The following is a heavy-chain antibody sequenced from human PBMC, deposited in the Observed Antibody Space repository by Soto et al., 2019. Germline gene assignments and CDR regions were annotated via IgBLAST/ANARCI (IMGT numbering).Heavy chain of an antibody. Sequence: EVQLLESGGGLVQPGGSLRVSCPASGFTFRFSFSSYAMAWVRRAPGKGLEWVAGMSGSGGTTYYADSVKGRFTVSRDNSKNTLYLEMNSLRAEDTGVYYCAKGMSFSPAFYFDSWGQGTLVTVSS. CDR1: GFTFRFSFSSYA. J-gene: IGHJ4*02. D-gene: IGHD6-13*01. CDR2: MSGSGGTT. CDR3: AKGMSFSPAFYFDS. V-gene: IGHV3-23*01.